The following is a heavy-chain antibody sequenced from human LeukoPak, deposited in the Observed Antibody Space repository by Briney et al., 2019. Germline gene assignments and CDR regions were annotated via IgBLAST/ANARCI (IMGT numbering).Heavy chain of an antibody. CDR1: EFTFSSYW. Sequence: GGSLRLSCAASEFTFSSYWMHWVRQAPGKGLVWVSRINSDGSSTSYADSVKGRFTISKDNAKNTVYLQMNNLRTEDTAVYYCVSFYETNWGRGTLVTVSS. CDR3: VSFYETN. CDR2: INSDGSST. J-gene: IGHJ4*02. V-gene: IGHV3-74*01. D-gene: IGHD2-2*01.